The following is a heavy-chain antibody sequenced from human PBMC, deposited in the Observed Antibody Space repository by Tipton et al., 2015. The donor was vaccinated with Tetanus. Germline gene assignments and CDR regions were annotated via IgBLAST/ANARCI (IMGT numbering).Heavy chain of an antibody. CDR2: MYDSGLT. Sequence: TLSLTCTVSGGSISSSKLWSWVRQPPGKGLEWVGEMYDSGLTNHNPSLKSRVTISIDNSKNHFSLELSSVTAADTAVYYCARPSTTVTPRAFDVWGQGTMVTVSS. V-gene: IGHV4-4*02. D-gene: IGHD4-17*01. J-gene: IGHJ3*01. CDR3: ARPSTTVTPRAFDV. CDR1: GGSISSSKL.